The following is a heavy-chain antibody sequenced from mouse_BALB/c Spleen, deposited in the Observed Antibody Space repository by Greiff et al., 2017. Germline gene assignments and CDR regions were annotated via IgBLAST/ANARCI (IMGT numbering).Heavy chain of an antibody. CDR3: ARDGWAY. CDR1: GFSLTSYG. J-gene: IGHJ3*01. V-gene: IGHV2-9*02. D-gene: IGHD3-3*01. Sequence: VKLMESGPGLVAPSQSLSITCTVSGFSLTSYGVHWVRQPPGKGLEWLGVIWAGGSTNYNSALMSRLSISKDNSKSQVFLKMNSLQTDDTAMYYCARDGWAYWGQGTLVTVSA. CDR2: IWAGGST.